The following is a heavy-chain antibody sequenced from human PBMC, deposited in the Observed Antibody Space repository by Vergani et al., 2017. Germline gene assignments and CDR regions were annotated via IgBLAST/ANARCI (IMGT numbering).Heavy chain of an antibody. V-gene: IGHV3-48*03. CDR3: ASLPADGLVHVGG. D-gene: IGHD3-22*01. CDR1: GFTFSSYE. J-gene: IGHJ4*02. CDR2: ISSSGSTI. Sequence: EVQLVESGGGLVQPGGSLRLSCAASGFTFSSYEMNWVRQAPGKGLEWVSYISSSGSTIYYADSVKGRFTIYRDNAKNSLYLQMNSLRAEDTAVYYWASLPADGLVHVGGGGQGTLVTVSS.